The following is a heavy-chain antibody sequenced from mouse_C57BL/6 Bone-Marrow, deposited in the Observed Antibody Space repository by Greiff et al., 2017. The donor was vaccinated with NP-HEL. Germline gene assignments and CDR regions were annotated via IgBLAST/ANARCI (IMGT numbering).Heavy chain of an antibody. CDR3: ARDRIYYYGSLYAMDY. CDR1: GFTFSSYA. Sequence: EVQLVESGGGLVKPGGSLKLSCAASGFTFSSYAMSWVRQTPEKRLEWVATISDGGSYTYYPDNVKGRFTISRDNAKNNLYLQMSHLKSEDTAMYYCARDRIYYYGSLYAMDYWGQGTSVTVSS. J-gene: IGHJ4*01. CDR2: ISDGGSYT. V-gene: IGHV5-4*01. D-gene: IGHD1-1*01.